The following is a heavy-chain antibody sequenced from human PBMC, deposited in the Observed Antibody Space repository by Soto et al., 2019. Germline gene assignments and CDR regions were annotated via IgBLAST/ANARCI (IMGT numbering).Heavy chain of an antibody. J-gene: IGHJ4*02. V-gene: IGHV4-34*01. CDR1: GGSFSGYY. CDR2: INHSGST. CDR3: ARYGDYIRLGYDSFDY. Sequence: QVQLQQWGAGLLKPSETLSLTCAVYGGSFSGYYWSWIRQPPGKGLEWIGEINHSGSTNYNPSLKSRVTISVDTSKNQFSLKLSSVTAADTAVYYCARYGDYIRLGYDSFDYWGQGTMVTVSS. D-gene: IGHD4-17*01.